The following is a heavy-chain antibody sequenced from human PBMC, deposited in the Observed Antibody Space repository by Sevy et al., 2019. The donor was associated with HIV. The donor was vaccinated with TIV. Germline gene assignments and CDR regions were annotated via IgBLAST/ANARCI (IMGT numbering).Heavy chain of an antibody. CDR3: AKDRPGMGGLDY. J-gene: IGHJ4*02. CDR2: ISYDGSNK. V-gene: IGHV3-30*18. CDR1: GFTFSSYG. Sequence: GGSLRLSCAASGFTFSSYGMHWVRQAPGKGLEWVAVISYDGSNKYYADSVKGRFTISRDNSKNTLYLQMNSLRAEDTAVYYCAKDRPGMGGLDYWGQGTLVTVSS. D-gene: IGHD3-16*01.